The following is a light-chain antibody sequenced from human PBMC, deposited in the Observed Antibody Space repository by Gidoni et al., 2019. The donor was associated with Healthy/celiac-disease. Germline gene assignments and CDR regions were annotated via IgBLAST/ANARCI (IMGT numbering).Light chain of an antibody. CDR1: QSVSSN. V-gene: IGKV3-15*01. CDR3: QKYNKWPPKLT. J-gene: IGKJ4*01. Sequence: ATLSGRASQSVSSNLAWYQQKPGQAPRLLIYGASTRATGIPARFSGSGSGTEFTLTISSLQSENFAVYYCQKYNKWPPKLTFXGXTKVEIK. CDR2: GAS.